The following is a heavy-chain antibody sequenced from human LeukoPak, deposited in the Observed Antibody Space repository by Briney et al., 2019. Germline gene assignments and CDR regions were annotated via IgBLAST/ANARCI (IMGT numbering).Heavy chain of an antibody. CDR3: AELGITMIGGV. J-gene: IGHJ6*04. Sequence: GGSLRLSCAASGFTFSSYAMSWVRQAPGKGLEWVSAISGSGGSTYYADSVKGRFTISRDNANNPLYLQMNSLRAEDTAVYYCAELGITMIGGVWGKGTTVTISS. CDR2: ISGSGGST. V-gene: IGHV3-23*01. CDR1: GFTFSSYA. D-gene: IGHD3-10*02.